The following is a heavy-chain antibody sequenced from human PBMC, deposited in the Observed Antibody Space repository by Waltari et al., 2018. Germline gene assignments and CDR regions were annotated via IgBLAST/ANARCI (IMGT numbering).Heavy chain of an antibody. CDR2: IYYSGST. V-gene: IGHV4-59*08. J-gene: IGHJ3*02. D-gene: IGHD3-3*01. CDR1: GGSISSSY. Sequence: QVQLQESGPGLVKPSETLSLTCTVSGGSISSSYWSWIRPPPGKGLESIWYIYYSGSTNYNPSLKSRVTISVDTSKNQFSLKLSSVTAADTAVYYCARHYYDFWSGYLDAFDIWGQGTMVTVSS. CDR3: ARHYYDFWSGYLDAFDI.